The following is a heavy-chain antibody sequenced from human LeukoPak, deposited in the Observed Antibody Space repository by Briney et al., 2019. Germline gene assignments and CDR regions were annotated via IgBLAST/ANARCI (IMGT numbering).Heavy chain of an antibody. V-gene: IGHV3-23*01. J-gene: IGHJ4*02. CDR1: GFTFSNHG. CDR3: AKDDAWLRFGE. D-gene: IGHD3-10*01. CDR2: ISPSGDIT. Sequence: GGTLRLSCAASGFTFSNHGMNWVRQAPGKGLEWVSGISPSGDITYYADSVRGRFTISRDNSKNTLYLEVISLTAEDTAVYYCAKDDAWLRFGEWSQGTLVTVSS.